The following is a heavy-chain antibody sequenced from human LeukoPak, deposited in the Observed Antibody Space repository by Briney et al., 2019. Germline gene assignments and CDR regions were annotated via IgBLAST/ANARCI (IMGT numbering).Heavy chain of an antibody. Sequence: EASVKVSCKASGYTFTNYDINWVRQATGQGLEWMGWLNPNSGNTGYAQKFQGRVTITRNTPTSTAYLELSSLRSEDTAVYYCARGSSTSPGDSYYYMDVWGQGTTVIVSS. V-gene: IGHV1-8*03. D-gene: IGHD2-2*01. CDR3: ARGSSTSPGDSYYYMDV. J-gene: IGHJ6*03. CDR1: GYTFTNYD. CDR2: LNPNSGNT.